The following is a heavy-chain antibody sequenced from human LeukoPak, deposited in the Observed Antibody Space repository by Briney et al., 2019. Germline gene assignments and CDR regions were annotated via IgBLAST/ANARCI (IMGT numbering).Heavy chain of an antibody. D-gene: IGHD6-13*01. J-gene: IGHJ4*02. CDR3: AKDIKRLLQQLPAGLDS. Sequence: GGSLRLSCAASGFIVSSNYMSWVRQAPGKGLEWVSVIYSGGSTYYADSVKGRFTISRDNAKYSLYLQMNNLRTEDTALYYCAKDIKRLLQQLPAGLDSWGQGSLVTVSS. CDR1: GFIVSSNY. CDR2: IYSGGST. V-gene: IGHV3-53*05.